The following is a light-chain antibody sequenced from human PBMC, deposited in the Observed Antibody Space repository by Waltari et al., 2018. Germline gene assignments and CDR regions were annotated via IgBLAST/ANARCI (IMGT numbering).Light chain of an antibody. CDR3: QQYYSTPLT. J-gene: IGKJ1*01. CDR1: QSLLYSSNNKNY. CDR2: WAS. Sequence: DIVMTQSPDSLAVSLGARVTINCKSSQSLLYSSNNKNYLAWYQQKPGQAPKLLIYWASTRESGVPNRFSGSGSGTDFTLTISGLQAEDVAVYYCQQYYSTPLTFGQGTKVEIK. V-gene: IGKV4-1*01.